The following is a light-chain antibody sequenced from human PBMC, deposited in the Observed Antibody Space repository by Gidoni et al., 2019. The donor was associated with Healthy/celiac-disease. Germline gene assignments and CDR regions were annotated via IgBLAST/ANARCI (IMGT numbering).Light chain of an antibody. V-gene: IGKV4-1*01. CDR3: QQYYSTPYT. CDR2: WAS. CDR1: QSVLYSSNNKNY. J-gene: IGKJ2*01. Sequence: DIVMTQSPDSLAGSLGERATINCKSSQSVLYSSNNKNYLAWYHQKPGQPTKLLIYWASTRESGVPDRFSGSGSGTDFTLTISSLQAEDVAVYYCQQYYSTPYTFGQGTKLEIK.